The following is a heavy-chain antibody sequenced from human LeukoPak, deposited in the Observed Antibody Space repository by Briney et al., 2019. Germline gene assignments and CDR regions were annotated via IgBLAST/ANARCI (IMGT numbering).Heavy chain of an antibody. CDR2: INPSGCST. CDR3: ARATRTITGTTAFDI. Sequence: ASVKVSCKASGYTFTSYYMHWVRQAPGQGLEWMGIINPSGCSTSYAQKFQGRVTMTRDTSTSTVYMELSSLRSEDTAVYYCARATRTITGTTAFDIWGQGTMVTVSS. J-gene: IGHJ3*02. D-gene: IGHD1-20*01. CDR1: GYTFTSYY. V-gene: IGHV1-46*01.